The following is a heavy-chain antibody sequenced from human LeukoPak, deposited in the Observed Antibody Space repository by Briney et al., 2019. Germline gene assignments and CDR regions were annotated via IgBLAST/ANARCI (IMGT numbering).Heavy chain of an antibody. J-gene: IGHJ3*02. D-gene: IGHD3-3*01. Sequence: GGSLRLSCAASGFTFDDYGMSWVRQAPGKGLEWVSGINWNGGSTGYADSVKGRFTISRDNAKKSLYLQMNSLRAEDTALYYCARQTVVVPAATSYYDFWSGYYVGAFDIWGQGTMVTVSS. CDR3: ARQTVVVPAATSYYDFWSGYYVGAFDI. CDR1: GFTFDDYG. CDR2: INWNGGST. V-gene: IGHV3-20*04.